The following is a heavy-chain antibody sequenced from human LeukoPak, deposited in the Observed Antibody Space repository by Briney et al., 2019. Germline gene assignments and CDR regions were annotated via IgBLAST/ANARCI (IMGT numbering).Heavy chain of an antibody. D-gene: IGHD4-17*01. CDR3: ARFGADYGDYYYYMDV. V-gene: IGHV4-59*01. Sequence: SETLSLTCTVSGDSISTYYWSWIRQPPGKGLEWIGYIYYRVTSDYNPSLKSRVTMSVDMSTRQISLKLSSVTAADTAVYYCARFGADYGDYYYYMDVWGKGTTVTISS. J-gene: IGHJ6*03. CDR1: GDSISTYY. CDR2: IYYRVTS.